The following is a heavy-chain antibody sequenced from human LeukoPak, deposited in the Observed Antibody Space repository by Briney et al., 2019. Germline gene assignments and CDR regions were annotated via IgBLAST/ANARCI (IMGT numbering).Heavy chain of an antibody. Sequence: KPSETLSLTCAVYGGSFSGYYWSWIRQLPGKGLEWIGEINHSGSTNYNPSLKSRVTISVDTSKNQFSLKLSSVTAADTAVYYCARGRRKAGSGSPVDYWGQGTLVTVSS. CDR3: ARGRRKAGSGSPVDY. CDR2: INHSGST. D-gene: IGHD3-10*01. CDR1: GGSFSGYY. J-gene: IGHJ4*02. V-gene: IGHV4-34*01.